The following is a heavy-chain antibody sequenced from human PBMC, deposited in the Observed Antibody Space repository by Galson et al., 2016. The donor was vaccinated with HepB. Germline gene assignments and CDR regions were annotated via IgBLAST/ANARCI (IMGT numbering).Heavy chain of an antibody. CDR3: AKLYGWYGSGYFQH. V-gene: IGHV3-53*01. Sequence: SLRLSCAASGFTVSSNYMSWVRQAPGKGLEWVSVIYSDARTYYADAVKGRFTISRDNSKNTLYLQINSLRAEDTAVYYCAKLYGWYGSGYFQHWGQGTLVTVSS. CDR1: GFTVSSNY. CDR2: IYSDART. J-gene: IGHJ1*01. D-gene: IGHD6-25*01.